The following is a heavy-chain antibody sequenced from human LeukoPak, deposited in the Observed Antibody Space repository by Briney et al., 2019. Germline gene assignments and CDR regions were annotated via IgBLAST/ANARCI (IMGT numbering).Heavy chain of an antibody. Sequence: GASVKVSCKASGYAFTGYYIHWVRQAPGQGPEWMGWINPNNGGTNYPQKFQGRVSMTRDTSISTVYMEVSRLTSDDTAVYYCATDRRSYSSSWAFDYWGQGTLVTVSS. CDR2: INPNNGGT. CDR1: GYAFTGYY. D-gene: IGHD6-13*01. V-gene: IGHV1-2*02. J-gene: IGHJ4*02. CDR3: ATDRRSYSSSWAFDY.